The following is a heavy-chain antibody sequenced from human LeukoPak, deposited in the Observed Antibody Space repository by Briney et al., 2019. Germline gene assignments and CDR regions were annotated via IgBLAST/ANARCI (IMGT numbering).Heavy chain of an antibody. D-gene: IGHD2-2*01. CDR1: GGSISSYY. J-gene: IGHJ3*02. CDR2: IYTSGST. Sequence: SETLSLTCTVSGGSISSYYWSWIRQPAGKGLEWIGRIYTSGSTNYNPSLKSRVTMSVDTSKNQFSLKLSSVTAADTAVYYCARGWQYCSSTSCYDAFDIWGQGTMVTVSS. V-gene: IGHV4-4*07. CDR3: ARGWQYCSSTSCYDAFDI.